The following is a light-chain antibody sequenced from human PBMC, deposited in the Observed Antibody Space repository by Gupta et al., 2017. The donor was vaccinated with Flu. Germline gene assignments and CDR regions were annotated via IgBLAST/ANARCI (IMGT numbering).Light chain of an antibody. CDR2: GAS. Sequence: VLPQSPGPLSLSPGETATLSCRASQSVSSSYLAWYQQKPVQAPRLLIYGASSRATGIPDRFSGSGSGTDFTLTISILDPEDFAVYYCQQDGSSPHTFGRGTKVEMK. V-gene: IGKV3-20*01. CDR1: QSVSSSY. J-gene: IGKJ4*02. CDR3: QQDGSSPHT.